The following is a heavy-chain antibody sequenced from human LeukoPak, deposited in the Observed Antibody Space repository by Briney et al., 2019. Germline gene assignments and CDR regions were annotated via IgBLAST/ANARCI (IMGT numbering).Heavy chain of an antibody. J-gene: IGHJ4*02. D-gene: IGHD3-10*01. Sequence: TGGSLRLSCAASGFTFRSYAMHWVRQTPGKRLEWVSSISSSSSYIYYADSVKGRFTISRDNAKNSLYLQMNSLRAEDTAVYYCARRGVYGSGAFYLDYWGQGTLVTVSS. V-gene: IGHV3-21*01. CDR2: ISSSSSYI. CDR3: ARRGVYGSGAFYLDY. CDR1: GFTFRSYA.